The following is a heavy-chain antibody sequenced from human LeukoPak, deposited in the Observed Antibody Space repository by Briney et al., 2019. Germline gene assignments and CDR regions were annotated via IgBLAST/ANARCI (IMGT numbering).Heavy chain of an antibody. Sequence: GGSLRLSCEASGFTFNTCAMSWVRQAPGKGLDWVSAISESGSGTYYADSMKGRFTISRDNSKTTLYLQMTSLRVADTALYYCAKGVFGVNRAFDYWGQGTLVTVSS. J-gene: IGHJ4*02. CDR2: ISESGSGT. D-gene: IGHD3-3*01. V-gene: IGHV3-23*01. CDR1: GFTFNTCA. CDR3: AKGVFGVNRAFDY.